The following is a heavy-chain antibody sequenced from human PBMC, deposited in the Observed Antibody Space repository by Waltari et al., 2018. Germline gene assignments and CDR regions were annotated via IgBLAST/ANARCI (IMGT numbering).Heavy chain of an antibody. CDR1: GFTFSDYW. CDR2: IKKDASTR. CDR3: ARHGDFCFDY. V-gene: IGHV3-7*01. J-gene: IGHJ4*02. Sequence: EVQVVESGGDLVQPGGSLRLSCAASGFTFSDYWMGWVRQAPGKGLEWVANIKKDASTRYYGDSVKGRFTISRDNAKNSLYLEMNSLTAEDTAMYYCARHGDFCFDYWGQGILVAVSS. D-gene: IGHD4-17*01.